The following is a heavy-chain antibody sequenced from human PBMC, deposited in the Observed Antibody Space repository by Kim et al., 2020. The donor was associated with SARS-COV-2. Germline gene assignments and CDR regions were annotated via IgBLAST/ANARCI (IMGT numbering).Heavy chain of an antibody. J-gene: IGHJ6*02. D-gene: IGHD3-10*01. CDR2: INHSGST. Sequence: SETLSLTCAVCGGSFSGYYWSWIRQPPGKGLEWIGEINHSGSTNYNPSLKSRVTISVDTSKNQFSLKLSSVTAADTAVYYCARVWGDYYGSGSYGFLYYYGMDVWGQGTTVTVSS. CDR3: ARVWGDYYGSGSYGFLYYYGMDV. V-gene: IGHV4-34*01. CDR1: GGSFSGYY.